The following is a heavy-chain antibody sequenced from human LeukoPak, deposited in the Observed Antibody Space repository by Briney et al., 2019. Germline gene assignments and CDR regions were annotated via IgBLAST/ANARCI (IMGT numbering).Heavy chain of an antibody. V-gene: IGHV4-30-4*08. Sequence: SETLSLTCTVSGASFNSDDQYWNWIRQSPGKGLEWIGYIYYSGSTYYNPSLKSRVTISVDTSKNQFSLKLSSVTAADTAVYYCARGDYYDYWGQGTLVTVSS. CDR3: ARGDYYDY. CDR1: GASFNSDDQY. CDR2: IYYSGST. J-gene: IGHJ4*02.